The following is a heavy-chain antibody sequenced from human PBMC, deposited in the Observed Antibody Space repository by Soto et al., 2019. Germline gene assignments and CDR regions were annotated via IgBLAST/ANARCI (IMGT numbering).Heavy chain of an antibody. J-gene: IGHJ4*02. CDR1: GFTFSNAW. CDR3: TAYILTGYYSSWY. D-gene: IGHD3-9*01. V-gene: IGHV3-15*01. Sequence: GGSLSLSCAASGFTFSNAWMSWVRQAPGKGLEWVGRIKSKTDGGTTDYAAPVKGRFTISRDDSKNTLYLQMNSLKTEDTAVYYCTAYILTGYYSSWYWGQGTLVTVSS. CDR2: IKSKTDGGTT.